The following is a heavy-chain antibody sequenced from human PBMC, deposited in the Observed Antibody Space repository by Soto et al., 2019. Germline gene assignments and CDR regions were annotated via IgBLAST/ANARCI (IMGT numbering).Heavy chain of an antibody. CDR2: INHSGGT. CDR3: ARGGTWPTKFDY. Sequence: SETLSLTCAVDGGSFSGYYWSWIRQPPGKGLEWIAEINHSGGTNYNPSLKSRVTMSLGTSKNQFSLKVSSVTAADTAVYYCARGGTWPTKFDYWGQGTLVTVSS. J-gene: IGHJ4*02. V-gene: IGHV4-34*01. CDR1: GGSFSGYY.